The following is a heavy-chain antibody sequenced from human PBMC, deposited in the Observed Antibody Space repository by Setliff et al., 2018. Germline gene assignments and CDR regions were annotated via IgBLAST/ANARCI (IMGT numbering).Heavy chain of an antibody. CDR2: IRYDGSAQTT. CDR1: GFTFSSYG. V-gene: IGHV3-30*02. D-gene: IGHD2-15*01. Sequence: PGGSLRLSCAASGFTFSSYGMHWVRQAPGKGLEWVAFIRYDGSAQTTYYADSVKGRFTISRDNSKNTVYLEMNSLRAEDTAVYYCAKRGPYCSGGTCHYYFDYWGQGTLVTVSS. CDR3: AKRGPYCSGGTCHYYFDY. J-gene: IGHJ4*02.